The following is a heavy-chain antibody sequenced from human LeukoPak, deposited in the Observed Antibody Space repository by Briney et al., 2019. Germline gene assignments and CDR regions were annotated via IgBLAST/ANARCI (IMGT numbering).Heavy chain of an antibody. V-gene: IGHV5-51*01. Sequence: GEYLKISCKGSGYSFTSYWIGWVRQMPGKGLEWMGIIYPGDSDTRYSPSFQGQVTISADKSISTAYLQWSSLKASDTAMYYCARLEVLYYYDSSGYHHYYFDYWGQGTLVTVSS. CDR2: IYPGDSDT. CDR1: GYSFTSYW. CDR3: ARLEVLYYYDSSGYHHYYFDY. D-gene: IGHD3-22*01. J-gene: IGHJ4*02.